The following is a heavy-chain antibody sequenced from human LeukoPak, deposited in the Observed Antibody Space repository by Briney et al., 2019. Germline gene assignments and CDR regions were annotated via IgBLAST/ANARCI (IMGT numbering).Heavy chain of an antibody. D-gene: IGHD2-2*01. Sequence: PGGSLRLSCAASGFTFSNYAMAWVRQAPGKGLEWVSSLGASGTSTYYADSVKGRFTISRDNSKNTLSLQMSSLRSEDTAVYYCAADRDCSSTNCYPYNFDYWGQGTLVTVSS. J-gene: IGHJ4*02. V-gene: IGHV3-23*01. CDR3: AADRDCSSTNCYPYNFDY. CDR1: GFTFSNYA. CDR2: LGASGTST.